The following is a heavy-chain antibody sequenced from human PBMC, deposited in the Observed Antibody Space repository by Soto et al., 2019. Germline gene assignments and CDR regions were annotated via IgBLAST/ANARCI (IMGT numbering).Heavy chain of an antibody. D-gene: IGHD2-15*01. V-gene: IGHV3-43*01. Sequence: GGSLRLSCAASGFTFDDYTMHWVRQAPGKGLEWVSLISWDGGSTYYADSVKGRFTISRDNSKNSLYLQMNSLRTEDTALYYCAKGSNNSWYYYYYGMDVWGQGTTVTVSS. CDR2: ISWDGGST. CDR3: AKGSNNSWYYYYYGMDV. J-gene: IGHJ6*02. CDR1: GFTFDDYT.